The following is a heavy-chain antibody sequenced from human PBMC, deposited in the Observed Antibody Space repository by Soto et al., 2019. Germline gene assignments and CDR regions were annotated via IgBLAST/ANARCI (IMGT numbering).Heavy chain of an antibody. CDR3: ARTDYGDYFDY. CDR1: GGSISSYY. V-gene: IGHV4-59*08. D-gene: IGHD4-17*01. J-gene: IGHJ4*02. CDR2: IYYSGST. Sequence: QVQLQESGPGLVKPSETLSLTCTVSGGSISSYYWSWIRQPPGKGLEWIGYIYYSGSTNYNPSLKSRVTISVATSKNQFSLKLSSVTAADTAVYYCARTDYGDYFDYWGQGTLVTVSS.